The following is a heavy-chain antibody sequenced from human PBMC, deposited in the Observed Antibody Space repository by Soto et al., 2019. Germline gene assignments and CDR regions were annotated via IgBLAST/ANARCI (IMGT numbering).Heavy chain of an antibody. D-gene: IGHD3-9*01. V-gene: IGHV1-18*01. CDR2: ISAYNGNT. CDR1: GYTFTSYG. CDR3: ARGGSPYDILTGYYMSSAYFDY. Sequence: QVQLVQSGAEVKKPGASVKVSCKASGYTFTSYGISWVRQAPGQGLEWMGWISAYNGNTNYAQKLQGRVTMTTDTPTSTAYMELRSLRSDDTAVYYCARGGSPYDILTGYYMSSAYFDYWGQGTLVTVSS. J-gene: IGHJ4*02.